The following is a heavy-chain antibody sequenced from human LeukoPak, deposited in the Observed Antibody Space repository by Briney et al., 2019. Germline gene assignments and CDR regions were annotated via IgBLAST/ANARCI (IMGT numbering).Heavy chain of an antibody. D-gene: IGHD5-18*01. CDR3: ARGRGHSYGQYYFNY. Sequence: SETLSLTCTVSGASISSSSWSWIRQPPGKGLEWIGYIHYSGNTNYNPSLKSRVTISVDTTKNQFSLNLSSVTAADTAVYYCARGRGHSYGQYYFNYWGQGTLVTVSS. CDR2: IHYSGNT. CDR1: GASISSSS. V-gene: IGHV4-59*01. J-gene: IGHJ4*02.